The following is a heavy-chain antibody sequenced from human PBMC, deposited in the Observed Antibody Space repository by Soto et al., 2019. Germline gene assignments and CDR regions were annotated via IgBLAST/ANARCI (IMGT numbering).Heavy chain of an antibody. CDR1: GDSVSSNSAA. CDR3: ARGVVVAATGYYYYGMDV. CDR2: TYYRSKWYN. D-gene: IGHD2-15*01. V-gene: IGHV6-1*01. Sequence: SQTLSLTCAISGDSVSSNSAAWNWIRQSPSRGLEWLGRTYYRSKWYNDYAASAKSRITINPDTSKNQFSLQLNSVTPEDTAVYYCARGVVVAATGYYYYGMDVWGQGTTVTVSS. J-gene: IGHJ6*02.